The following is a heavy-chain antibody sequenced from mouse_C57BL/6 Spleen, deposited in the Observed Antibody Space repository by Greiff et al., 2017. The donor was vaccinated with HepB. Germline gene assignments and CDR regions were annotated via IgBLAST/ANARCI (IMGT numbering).Heavy chain of an antibody. CDR3: AREGSFYGNYNY. Sequence: DVQLVESGGGLVKPGGSLKLSCAASGFTFSSYAMSWVRQTPEKRLEWVATISDGGSYTYYPDNVKGRFTISRDNAKNNLYLQMSHLKSEDTAMYYCAREGSFYGNYNYWGQGTTLTVSS. CDR2: ISDGGSYT. CDR1: GFTFSSYA. D-gene: IGHD2-10*01. J-gene: IGHJ2*01. V-gene: IGHV5-4*01.